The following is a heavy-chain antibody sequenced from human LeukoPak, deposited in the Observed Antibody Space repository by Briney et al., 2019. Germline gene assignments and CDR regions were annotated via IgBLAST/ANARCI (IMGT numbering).Heavy chain of an antibody. J-gene: IGHJ5*02. V-gene: IGHV4-30-4*01. CDR1: GGSISSGDYY. CDR2: MYYSGGT. CDR3: ARPYYYDSRIDP. Sequence: SETLSLTCTVSGGSISSGDYYWSWIRQPPGKGLEWIAYMYYSGGTYYNPSLKSRVTTSADTSRNQLSLKLSSVTAADTAVYYCARPYYYDSRIDPWGQGILVTVSS. D-gene: IGHD3-22*01.